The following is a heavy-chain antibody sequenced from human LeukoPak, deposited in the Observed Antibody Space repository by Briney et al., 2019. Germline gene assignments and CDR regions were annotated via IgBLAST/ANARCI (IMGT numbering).Heavy chain of an antibody. V-gene: IGHV3-NL1*01. D-gene: IGHD3-22*01. J-gene: IGHJ3*02. Sequence: HAGGSLRLSCAASGFTFSSYGMHWVRQAPGKGLEWVSVIYSGGSTYYADSMKGRFTISRDNSKNTLYLQMNSLRAEDTAVYYCARGITMIAVAHAFDIWGQGTMVTVSS. CDR3: ARGITMIAVAHAFDI. CDR2: IYSGGST. CDR1: GFTFSSYG.